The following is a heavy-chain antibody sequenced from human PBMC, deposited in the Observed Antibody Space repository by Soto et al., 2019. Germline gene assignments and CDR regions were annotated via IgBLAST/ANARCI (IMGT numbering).Heavy chain of an antibody. CDR2: INAGNGNT. CDR3: ARVEQQLESFDY. Sequence: APVKVSCKASGYTFTSYAMHWVRQAPGQRLEWMGWINAGNGNTKYSQKFQGRVTITRDTSASTAYMELSSLRSEDTAVYYCARVEQQLESFDYWGQGTLVTVSS. CDR1: GYTFTSYA. D-gene: IGHD6-13*01. J-gene: IGHJ4*02. V-gene: IGHV1-3*01.